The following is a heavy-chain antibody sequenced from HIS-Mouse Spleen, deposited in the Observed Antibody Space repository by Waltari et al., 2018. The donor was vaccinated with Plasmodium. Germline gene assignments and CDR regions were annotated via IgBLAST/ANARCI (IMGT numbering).Heavy chain of an antibody. V-gene: IGHV3-21*01. Sequence: EVQLVESGGGLVKPGGSLRLSFAASGFPFSSYSMNWVRQAPGKGLEWVSSISSSSSYIYYADSVKGRFTISRDNAKNSLYLQMNSLRAEDTAVYYCARESSSSWYFDYWGQGTLVTVSS. CDR2: ISSSSSYI. CDR3: ARESSSSWYFDY. J-gene: IGHJ4*02. D-gene: IGHD6-13*01. CDR1: GFPFSSYS.